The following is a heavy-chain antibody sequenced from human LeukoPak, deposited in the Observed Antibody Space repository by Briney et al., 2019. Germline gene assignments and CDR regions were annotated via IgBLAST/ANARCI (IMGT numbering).Heavy chain of an antibody. J-gene: IGHJ4*02. CDR3: ARAGQEEWLSVY. Sequence: ASVKVSCKASGGTFSSYAIGWVRQAPGQGLEWMGGIIPIFGTANYAQKFQGRVTITADESTSTAYMELSSLRSEDTAVYYCARAGQEEWLSVYWGQGTLVTVSS. V-gene: IGHV1-69*13. CDR1: GGTFSSYA. CDR2: IIPIFGTA. D-gene: IGHD3-3*01.